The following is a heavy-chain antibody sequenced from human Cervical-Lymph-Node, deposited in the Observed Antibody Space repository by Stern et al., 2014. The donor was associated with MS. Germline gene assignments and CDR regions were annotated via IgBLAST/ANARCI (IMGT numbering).Heavy chain of an antibody. J-gene: IGHJ4*02. Sequence: EVQLVESGAEVKKPGESLKISCKGSGYNFTTHWIVWVRQMPGKGLEWIGIIDPGDSATRYSPSFQGQVIISADKSISTAYLQWSSLKASDTAMYYCARVDTGMLPPFDSWGQGTLVTVSS. V-gene: IGHV5-51*01. D-gene: IGHD5-18*01. CDR1: GYNFTTHW. CDR3: ARVDTGMLPPFDS. CDR2: IDPGDSAT.